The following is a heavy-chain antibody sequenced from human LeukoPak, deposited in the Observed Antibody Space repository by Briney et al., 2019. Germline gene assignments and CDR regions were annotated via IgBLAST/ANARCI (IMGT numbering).Heavy chain of an antibody. V-gene: IGHV3-48*03. CDR1: GFTFITYD. Sequence: GGSLRLSCAASGFTFITYDLSWVRQAPGKGLEWVSSISGSGNTMYYADSVKGRFTISRDNAKNSVYLQMTSLRAEDTAVYFCARDDLLSGYNFDYWGQGTLVTVSS. CDR2: ISGSGNTM. D-gene: IGHD3-9*01. J-gene: IGHJ4*02. CDR3: ARDDLLSGYNFDY.